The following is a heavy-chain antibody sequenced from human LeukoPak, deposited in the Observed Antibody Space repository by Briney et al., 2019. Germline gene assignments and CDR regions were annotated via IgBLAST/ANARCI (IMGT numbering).Heavy chain of an antibody. CDR2: ISYDGSNK. J-gene: IGHJ6*02. V-gene: IGHV3-30-3*01. D-gene: IGHD2-2*01. CDR1: GFTFSSYA. Sequence: GESLRLSCAASGFTFSSYAMHWVRQAPGKGLEWVAVISYDGSNKYYADSVKGRLTISRDNSKNTLYLQMNSLRAEDTAVNYCAREPVVPAANYYYYGMDVWGQGTTVTVSS. CDR3: AREPVVPAANYYYYGMDV.